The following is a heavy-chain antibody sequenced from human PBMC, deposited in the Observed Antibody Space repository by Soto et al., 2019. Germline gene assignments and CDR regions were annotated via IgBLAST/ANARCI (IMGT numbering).Heavy chain of an antibody. CDR1: GGTFSGSDCY. CDR3: ARAYGDYDHYAS. Sequence: QVQLQESGPGLVKPSQTLSLTCTVSGGTFSGSDCYWTWIRQPPGKGLEWSGNIYYSGSTYYNPSHSGRVTISVDRPKSQFALELSSVTSADTAVYYCARAYGDYDHYASWGQGTLVTVPS. D-gene: IGHD4-17*01. J-gene: IGHJ5*02. CDR2: IYYSGST. V-gene: IGHV4-30-4*01.